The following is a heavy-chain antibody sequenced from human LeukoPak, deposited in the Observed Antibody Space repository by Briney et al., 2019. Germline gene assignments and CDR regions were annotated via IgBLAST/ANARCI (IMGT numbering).Heavy chain of an antibody. CDR2: ISVYNGNT. CDR1: GYTFTNYG. Sequence: GASVKVSCKASGYTFTNYGISWVRQAPGQGLEWMGWISVYNGNTNYAQKLQGRVTMTRDMSTSTVYMELSSLRSEDTAVYYCARGYYDIWYGWFDPWGQGTLVTVSS. V-gene: IGHV1-18*01. D-gene: IGHD3-9*01. J-gene: IGHJ5*02. CDR3: ARGYYDIWYGWFDP.